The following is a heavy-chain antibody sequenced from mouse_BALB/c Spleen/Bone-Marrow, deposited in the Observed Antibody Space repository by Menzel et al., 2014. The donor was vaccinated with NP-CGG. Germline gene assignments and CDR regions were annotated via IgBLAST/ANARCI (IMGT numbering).Heavy chain of an antibody. CDR1: GFTFSSYA. V-gene: IGHV5-9-1*01. CDR2: ISSGGSYT. CDR3: ARHGRDDDGGFAY. D-gene: IGHD2-14*01. Sequence: EVMLVESGGGLVKPGGSLKLSCAASGFTFSSYAMSWVRQTPEKRLEWVATISSGGSYTYYPASVKGRFTISRDNAKNTLYLQMSRLRSEDTAMYYCARHGRDDDGGFAYWGQGTLVTVSA. J-gene: IGHJ3*01.